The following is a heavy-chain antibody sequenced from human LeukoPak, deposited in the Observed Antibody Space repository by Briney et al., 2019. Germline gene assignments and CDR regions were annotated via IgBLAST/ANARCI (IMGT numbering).Heavy chain of an antibody. CDR1: GFTFSSYG. D-gene: IGHD5-18*01. CDR2: ISYDGSNK. J-gene: IGHJ4*02. Sequence: GRSLRLSCAASGFTFSSYGMHWVRQAPGKGLEWVAVISYDGSNKYYADSVKGRFTISRDNSKNTLYLQMNSLRAEDTAVYYCAKSGYSYGYVDYWGQGTLVTVSS. V-gene: IGHV3-30*18. CDR3: AKSGYSYGYVDY.